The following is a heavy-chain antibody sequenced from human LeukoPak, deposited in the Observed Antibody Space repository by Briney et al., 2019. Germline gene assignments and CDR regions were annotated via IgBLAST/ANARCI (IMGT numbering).Heavy chain of an antibody. D-gene: IGHD3-22*01. CDR2: INPNSGGT. J-gene: IGHJ4*02. V-gene: IGHV1-2*02. CDR3: ATYDYYDSSGYDY. Sequence: ASVKVSCKASGYTFTGYYMHWVRQAPGQGLEWMGWINPNSGGTNYAQKFQGRVTMTRDTSISTAYMELSRLRSDDTAVYYCATYDYYDSSGYDYCGQGTLVTVSS. CDR1: GYTFTGYY.